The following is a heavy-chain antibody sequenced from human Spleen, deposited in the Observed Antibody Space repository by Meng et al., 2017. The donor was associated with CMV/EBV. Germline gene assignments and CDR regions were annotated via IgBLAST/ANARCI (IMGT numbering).Heavy chain of an antibody. CDR2: ITSSGSTT. Sequence: GESLKISCAASGFTFSSYEMNWVRQAPGKGLEWVSYITSSGSTTYYADSVKGRFTISRDNAKNSLYLQMHSLRAEDTAVYYCARPPYDSWWVFDHWGQGTLVTVSS. CDR3: ARPPYDSWWVFDH. D-gene: IGHD2-8*02. J-gene: IGHJ4*02. V-gene: IGHV3-48*03. CDR1: GFTFSSYE.